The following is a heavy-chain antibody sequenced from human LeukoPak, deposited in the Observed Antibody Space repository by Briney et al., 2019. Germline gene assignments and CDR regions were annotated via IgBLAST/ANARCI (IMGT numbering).Heavy chain of an antibody. D-gene: IGHD2-15*01. Sequence: GGSLRLSCAASGFTFSSYAMSWVRQAPGKGLEWVSAISTTGGTTYYAGSVKGRFTISRDNSRNTLYLQVNSLRAEDMATYYCAKNGDRGAYCSGGTCYPYFYYYMDVWGKGTTVTISS. CDR1: GFTFSSYA. J-gene: IGHJ6*03. CDR3: AKNGDRGAYCSGGTCYPYFYYYMDV. V-gene: IGHV3-23*01. CDR2: ISTTGGTT.